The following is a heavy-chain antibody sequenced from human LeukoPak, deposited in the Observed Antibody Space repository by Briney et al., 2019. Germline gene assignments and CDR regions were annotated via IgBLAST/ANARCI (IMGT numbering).Heavy chain of an antibody. V-gene: IGHV4-34*01. D-gene: IGHD2-15*01. CDR3: ASLGYCSGGSCYYYGMDV. Sequence: SETLSLTCAVYGGSFSGYYWSWIRQPPGKGLEWIGEINRSGSTNYNPSLKSRVTISVDTSKNQFSLKLSSVSAADTAVYYCASLGYCSGGSCYYYGMDVWGQGTTVTVSS. CDR1: GGSFSGYY. CDR2: INRSGST. J-gene: IGHJ6*02.